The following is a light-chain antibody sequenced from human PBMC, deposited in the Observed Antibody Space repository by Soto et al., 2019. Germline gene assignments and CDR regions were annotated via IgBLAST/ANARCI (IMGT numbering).Light chain of an antibody. CDR1: SSNIGAGYD. CDR3: QSFDSSLSIYV. Sequence: QSVLTQPPSVSGAPGQRVTISCTGSSSNIGAGYDVHWYQQLPGTAPKLLIYANSNRPSGVPDRFSGSKSGTSASLAITGLQVEDEADYHCQSFDSSLSIYVFGSGTKVTVL. V-gene: IGLV1-40*01. CDR2: ANS. J-gene: IGLJ1*01.